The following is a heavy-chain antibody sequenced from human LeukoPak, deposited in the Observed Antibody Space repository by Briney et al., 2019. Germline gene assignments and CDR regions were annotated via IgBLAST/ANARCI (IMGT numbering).Heavy chain of an antibody. Sequence: GGSLRLSCAASGFIFSDYYMSWIRQAPGKGLEWISYISNSGSAIYYADSVKGRFTISRDNAKNSLYLQMNSLRAEDTAVYYCARGVAARPGAFDIWGQGTMVTVSS. CDR2: ISNSGSAI. CDR3: ARGVAARPGAFDI. V-gene: IGHV3-11*04. CDR1: GFIFSDYY. D-gene: IGHD6-6*01. J-gene: IGHJ3*02.